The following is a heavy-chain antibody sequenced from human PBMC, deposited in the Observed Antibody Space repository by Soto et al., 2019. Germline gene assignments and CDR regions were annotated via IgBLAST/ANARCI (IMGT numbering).Heavy chain of an antibody. CDR3: ARHGTGGYYYYYYMDV. CDR1: GGSISNSNYY. J-gene: IGHJ6*03. Sequence: QLQLQESGPGLVKPSETLSLTCTVSGGSISNSNYYWGWIRQPPGKGLEWIGSIYYSGSTYYNPSLKSRVTISVDTSKNQFPLKLSSVTAADTAVYYCARHGTGGYYYYYYMDVWGKGTTVTVSS. D-gene: IGHD1-1*01. CDR2: IYYSGST. V-gene: IGHV4-39*01.